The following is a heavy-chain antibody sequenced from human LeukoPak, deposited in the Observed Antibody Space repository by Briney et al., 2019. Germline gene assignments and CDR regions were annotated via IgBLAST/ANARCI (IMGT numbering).Heavy chain of an antibody. Sequence: GESPKISCKGSGYSFTSYWIGWVRQMPGKGLEWMGIIYPGDSDTRYSPSFQGQVTISADKSISTAYLQWSSLKASDTAMYYCARHVSILELRTFYMDVGGKGTTVTVSS. CDR1: GYSFTSYW. J-gene: IGHJ6*03. CDR2: IYPGDSDT. D-gene: IGHD1-7*01. V-gene: IGHV5-51*01. CDR3: ARHVSILELRTFYMDV.